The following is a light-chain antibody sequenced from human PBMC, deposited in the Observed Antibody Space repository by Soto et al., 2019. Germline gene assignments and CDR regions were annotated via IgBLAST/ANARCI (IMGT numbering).Light chain of an antibody. CDR3: QHYDDMTLFT. V-gene: IGKV1-33*01. CDR1: QDITDH. CDR2: DAA. Sequence: DIQLTQSPSSLSATLRDRVTITCQSSQDITDHINWYLQRVGKAPELLIYDAAALEPGVPDRFSGSGFGADCTLTIRSLQPEDVGTFWCQHYDDMTLFTFGPPTRVDI. J-gene: IGKJ3*01.